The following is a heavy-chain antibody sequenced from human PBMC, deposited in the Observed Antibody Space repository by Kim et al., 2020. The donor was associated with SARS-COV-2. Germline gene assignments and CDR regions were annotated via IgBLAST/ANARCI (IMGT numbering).Heavy chain of an antibody. J-gene: IGHJ4*02. Sequence: GGSLRLSCTASGFTFGDYAMSWFRQAPGKGLEWVGFIRSKAYGGTTEYAASVKGRFTISRDDSKSIAYLQMNSLKTEDTAVSYCTRDRFASLYSSSIGPGYWGQGTLVTVSS. V-gene: IGHV3-49*03. CDR1: GFTFGDYA. CDR2: IRSKAYGGTT. CDR3: TRDRFASLYSSSIGPGY. D-gene: IGHD6-13*01.